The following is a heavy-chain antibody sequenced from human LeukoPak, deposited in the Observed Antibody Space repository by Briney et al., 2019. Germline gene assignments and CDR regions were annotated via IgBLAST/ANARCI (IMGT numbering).Heavy chain of an antibody. Sequence: GGSLRLSCTASGFTFGDYAMSWFRQAPGKGLEWGGFIRSKAYGGTTEYAASVKGRFTISRDDSKSIAYLQMNSLKTEDTAVYYCTKAPRRFYGSGSSYYFDYWGQGTLVTVSS. CDR3: TKAPRRFYGSGSSYYFDY. CDR1: GFTFGDYA. J-gene: IGHJ4*02. V-gene: IGHV3-49*03. D-gene: IGHD3-10*01. CDR2: IRSKAYGGTT.